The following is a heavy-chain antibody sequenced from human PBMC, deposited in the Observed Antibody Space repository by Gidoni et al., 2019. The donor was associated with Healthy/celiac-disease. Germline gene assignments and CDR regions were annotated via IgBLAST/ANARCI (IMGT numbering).Heavy chain of an antibody. J-gene: IGHJ4*02. D-gene: IGHD3-22*01. V-gene: IGHV1-3*01. CDR2: SNAGNGNT. Sequence: QVQLVQSGAGVKKPGASVKVSCKASGYTFPSYAMHWVRQAPGQRLEWMGWSNAGNGNTKYSQKFQGRVTITRDTSASTAYMELSSLRSEDTAVYYCARLYHYYDSSGAFGYWGQGTLVTVSS. CDR1: GYTFPSYA. CDR3: ARLYHYYDSSGAFGY.